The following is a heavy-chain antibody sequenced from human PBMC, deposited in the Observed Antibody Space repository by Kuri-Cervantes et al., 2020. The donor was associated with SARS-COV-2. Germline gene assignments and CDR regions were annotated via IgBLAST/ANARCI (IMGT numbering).Heavy chain of an antibody. CDR1: GYNFTSYD. CDR2: MNPNSGNT. J-gene: IGHJ6*03. D-gene: IGHD1-14*01. CDR3: ARGGPHYYYHHMDV. V-gene: IGHV1-8*02. Sequence: ASVKVSCKASGYNFTSYDINWVRQATGQGLEWMGWMNPNSGNTAFAQKFQGRDTLTSNTSISTAYMDLSGLRSEDTAVYYCARGGPHYYYHHMDVWGKGTTVTVSS.